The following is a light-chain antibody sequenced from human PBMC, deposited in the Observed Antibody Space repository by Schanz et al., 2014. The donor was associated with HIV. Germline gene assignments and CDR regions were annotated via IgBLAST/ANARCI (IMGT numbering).Light chain of an antibody. CDR1: NGSIASDF. J-gene: IGLJ2*01. V-gene: IGLV6-57*04. CDR3: QSSDSDNSGV. CDR2: GDD. Sequence: NFMLTQPHSVSESPGQTVVLSCTRSNGSIASDFVQWYQQRPGSAPSVVIYGDDQRPSGVPDRFSGSIDRSSNSASLTISGLKPEDEADYFCQSSDSDNSGVFGGGTKVTVL.